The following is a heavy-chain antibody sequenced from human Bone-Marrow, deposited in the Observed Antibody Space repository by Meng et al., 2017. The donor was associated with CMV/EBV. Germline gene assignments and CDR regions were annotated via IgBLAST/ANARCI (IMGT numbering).Heavy chain of an antibody. V-gene: IGHV3-15*01. Sequence: LSLTCAASGFTFANAWMSWVRQAPGKGLEWVARIKSGGGTTEYAAPVRGRFSISRDDSYNTLYLQMNSLKTEDTAIYYCATDRPEVLAQIDFWGQRTLVAVSS. CDR2: IKSGGGTT. D-gene: IGHD3-3*02. J-gene: IGHJ4*02. CDR3: ATDRPEVLAQIDF. CDR1: GFTFANAW.